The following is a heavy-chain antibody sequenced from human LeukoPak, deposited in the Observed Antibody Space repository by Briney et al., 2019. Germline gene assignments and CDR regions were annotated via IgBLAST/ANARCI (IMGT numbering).Heavy chain of an antibody. CDR2: ISSSSSYI. D-gene: IGHD3-10*01. V-gene: IGHV3-21*01. CDR1: GFTFSSYE. Sequence: GGSLRLSCAASGFTFSSYEMNWVRQAPGKGLEWVSSISSSSSYIYYADSVKGRFTTSRDNAKNSLYLQMNSLRAEDTAVYYCARGTMVRALDYWGQGTLVTVSS. CDR3: ARGTMVRALDY. J-gene: IGHJ4*02.